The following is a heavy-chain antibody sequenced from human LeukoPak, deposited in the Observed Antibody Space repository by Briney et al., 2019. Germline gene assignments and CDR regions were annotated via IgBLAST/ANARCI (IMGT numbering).Heavy chain of an antibody. J-gene: IGHJ4*02. D-gene: IGHD2-2*01. CDR1: GFTFDDYG. Sequence: PGGSLRLSCAASGFTFDDYGMSWVRQAPGKGLEWVSGINWNGGSTGYADSVKGRFTISRDSAKNSLYLQMNSLRAEDTALYYCARETDIVVVRSYFDYWGQGTLVTVSS. V-gene: IGHV3-20*04. CDR2: INWNGGST. CDR3: ARETDIVVVRSYFDY.